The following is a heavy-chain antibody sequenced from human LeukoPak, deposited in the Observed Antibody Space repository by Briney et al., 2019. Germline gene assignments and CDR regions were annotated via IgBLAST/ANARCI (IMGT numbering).Heavy chain of an antibody. Sequence: GGSLRLSCAASGSTFSSYEMNWVRQAPGKGLEWVSYISSSGSTIYYADSVKGRFTISRDNAKNSLYLQMNGLRAEDTAVYYCARDLGDITMVRGDADYWGQGTLVTVSS. J-gene: IGHJ4*02. CDR2: ISSSGSTI. D-gene: IGHD3-10*01. V-gene: IGHV3-48*03. CDR1: GSTFSSYE. CDR3: ARDLGDITMVRGDADY.